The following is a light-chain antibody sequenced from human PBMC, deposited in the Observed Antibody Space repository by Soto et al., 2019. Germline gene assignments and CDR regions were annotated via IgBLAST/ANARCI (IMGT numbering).Light chain of an antibody. J-gene: IGLJ1*01. Sequence: QSVLTQPASVSGSPGQSITISCTGTTSDVGGYNFVSWYQLHPGKAPKLMIFEVSNRPSGVSNRFSGSKSGNMASLTISGLQAEDEADYYCSSYTSSGTRVFGTGTKLTVL. CDR1: TSDVGGYNF. V-gene: IGLV2-14*01. CDR2: EVS. CDR3: SSYTSSGTRV.